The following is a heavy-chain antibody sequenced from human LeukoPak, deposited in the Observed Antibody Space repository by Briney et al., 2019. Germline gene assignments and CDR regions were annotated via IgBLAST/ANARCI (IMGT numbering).Heavy chain of an antibody. CDR3: ARNYYDSSGYSTKFGY. CDR1: GFTFTSYG. CDR2: TSVYNGNT. Sequence: GASVKVSCKASGFTFTSYGISWVRQAPGQGLEWLGWTSVYNGNTDYAEKFKGRVTMTTDTSTSTAYMELRSLRSDDTAVYYCARNYYDSSGYSTKFGYWGQGTLVTVSS. D-gene: IGHD3-22*01. V-gene: IGHV1-18*01. J-gene: IGHJ4*02.